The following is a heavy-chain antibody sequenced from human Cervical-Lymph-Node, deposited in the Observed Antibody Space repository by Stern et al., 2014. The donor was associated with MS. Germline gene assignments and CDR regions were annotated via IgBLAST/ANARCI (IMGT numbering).Heavy chain of an antibody. Sequence: VQLVESGAEVKKPGESLKISCKTSGYKFTNQWIAWVRQMPGKGLEFMGIIYPGDSDTRYNPSFQGQVIISADKSINTASLQWSSLKASDTAMYYCARHCGFRPGCIDYWGQGTLVTVSS. J-gene: IGHJ4*02. CDR2: IYPGDSDT. V-gene: IGHV5-51*01. D-gene: IGHD2-21*01. CDR1: GYKFTNQW. CDR3: ARHCGFRPGCIDY.